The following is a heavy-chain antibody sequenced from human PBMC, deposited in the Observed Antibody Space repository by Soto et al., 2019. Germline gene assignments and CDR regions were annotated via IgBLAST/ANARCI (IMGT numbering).Heavy chain of an antibody. CDR3: AKDCSGGYCYYFDY. J-gene: IGHJ4*02. Sequence: GGSLRLSCAASGFTFTIYGMHWVRQAPGKGLEWVAVISSDGSDKYYADSVKGRFTISRDNAKNTLYLQMNSLRSEDTAMYYCAKDCSGGYCYYFDYWGQGTLVTVSS. CDR1: GFTFTIYG. D-gene: IGHD2-15*01. CDR2: ISSDGSDK. V-gene: IGHV3-30*18.